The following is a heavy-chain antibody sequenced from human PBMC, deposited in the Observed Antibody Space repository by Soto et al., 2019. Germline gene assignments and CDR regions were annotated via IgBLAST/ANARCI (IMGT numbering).Heavy chain of an antibody. J-gene: IGHJ4*02. CDR1: GGSISSGGYY. Sequence: QVQLQESGPGLVKSSQTLSLTCTVSGGSISSGGYYWSWIRQHPGKDLEWIGYIYYSGSTYYNPSLKSRVTISVDASKNQFSLKLSSVTAADTAVYYCARVNQWLMTSTIDYWGQGTLVTVSS. V-gene: IGHV4-31*03. CDR2: IYYSGST. CDR3: ARVNQWLMTSTIDY. D-gene: IGHD6-19*01.